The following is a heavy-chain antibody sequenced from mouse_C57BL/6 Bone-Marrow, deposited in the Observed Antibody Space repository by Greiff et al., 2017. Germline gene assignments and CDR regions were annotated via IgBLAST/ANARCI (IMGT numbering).Heavy chain of an antibody. CDR2: IDPSDSYT. CDR3: ATGWDGGLYYAMDY. D-gene: IGHD4-1*01. CDR1: GYTFTSYW. Sequence: QVQLQQPGAELVMPGASVKLSCKASGYTFTSYWMHWVKQRPGQGLEWIGEIDPSDSYTNYNQKFKGKSTLTVDKSSSTAYMQLSSLTSEDSAVYYCATGWDGGLYYAMDYWGQGTSVTVSS. V-gene: IGHV1-69*01. J-gene: IGHJ4*01.